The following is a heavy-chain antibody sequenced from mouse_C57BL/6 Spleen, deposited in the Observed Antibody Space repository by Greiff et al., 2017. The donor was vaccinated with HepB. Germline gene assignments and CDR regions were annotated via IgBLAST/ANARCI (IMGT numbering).Heavy chain of an antibody. Sequence: EVKLVESVAELVRPGASVKLSCTASGFNIKNTYMHWVKQRPEQGLEWIGRIDPANGNTKYAPKFQGKATITADTSSNTAYLQLSSLTSEDTAIYYCAIWPRDYGSLYAMDYWGQGTSVTVSS. CDR1: GFNIKNTY. CDR2: IDPANGNT. V-gene: IGHV14-3*01. CDR3: AIWPRDYGSLYAMDY. D-gene: IGHD1-1*01. J-gene: IGHJ4*01.